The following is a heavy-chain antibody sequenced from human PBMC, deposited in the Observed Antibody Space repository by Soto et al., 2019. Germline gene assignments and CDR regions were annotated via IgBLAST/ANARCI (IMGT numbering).Heavy chain of an antibody. Sequence: QVQLQESGPGLVKPSGTLSLTCAVSGGSISSSYWWSCVRQPPGKGLEWIGEIYHSGSTNYNPSLKSRVTMSVDKSKNQFSLKLSSVTAADTAVYYCARVSGSYYYGMDVWGQGTTVTVSS. CDR1: GGSISSSYW. CDR3: ARVSGSYYYGMDV. CDR2: IYHSGST. D-gene: IGHD1-26*01. V-gene: IGHV4-4*02. J-gene: IGHJ6*02.